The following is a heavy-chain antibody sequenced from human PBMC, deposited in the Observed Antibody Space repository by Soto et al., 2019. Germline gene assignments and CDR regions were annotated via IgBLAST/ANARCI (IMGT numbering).Heavy chain of an antibody. D-gene: IGHD3-22*01. CDR1: GGSISSGGYY. J-gene: IGHJ6*02. Sequence: SETLSLTCTVSGGSISSGGYYWRCIRQHPGQGLPWFGYIYYSGSTYYNPSLKSRVTISVDTSKNQFSLKLSSVTAADTAVYYCARASGDYYDSSGYYGPYYYYYGMDVWGQGTTVT. V-gene: IGHV4-31*03. CDR2: IYYSGST. CDR3: ARASGDYYDSSGYYGPYYYYYGMDV.